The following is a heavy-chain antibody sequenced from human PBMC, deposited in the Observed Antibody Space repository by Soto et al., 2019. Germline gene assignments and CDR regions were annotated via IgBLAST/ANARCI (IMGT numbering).Heavy chain of an antibody. V-gene: IGHV1-2*02. Sequence: RASVKVSCKASGYTFTGYYMHWVRQAPGQGLEWMGWINPNSGGTNYAQKFQGRVTMTRDTSISTAYMELSRLRSDDTAVYYCARNQDTALRGGTEVWGKGTTVSVSS. J-gene: IGHJ6*04. CDR1: GYTFTGYY. CDR2: INPNSGGT. CDR3: ARNQDTALRGGTEV. D-gene: IGHD5-18*01.